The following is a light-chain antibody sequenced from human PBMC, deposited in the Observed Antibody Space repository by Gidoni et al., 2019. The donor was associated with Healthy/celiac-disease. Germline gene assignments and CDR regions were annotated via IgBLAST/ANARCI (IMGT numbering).Light chain of an antibody. Sequence: SYALPQPPSVSVSPGQTASITCSGDKLGDKYACWYQQKPGQSPVLVIYQDSKRPSGIPERFSGSNSGNTATLTISGTQAMDEADYYCQAWDSSFYVFGTGTKVTVL. J-gene: IGLJ1*01. V-gene: IGLV3-1*01. CDR2: QDS. CDR3: QAWDSSFYV. CDR1: KLGDKY.